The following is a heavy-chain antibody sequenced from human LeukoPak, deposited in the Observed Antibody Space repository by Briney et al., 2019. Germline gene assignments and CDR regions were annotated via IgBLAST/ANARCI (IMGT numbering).Heavy chain of an antibody. J-gene: IGHJ4*02. CDR1: GGTLITYA. CDR3: ARDWTEGYCSSTSCRPLGY. V-gene: IGHV1-69*13. CDR2: IIPIFGTA. D-gene: IGHD2-2*01. Sequence: SVKVSCKASGGTLITYAISWVRQAPGQGLEWMGGIIPIFGTANYAQKFQGRVTITADESTSTAYMELSSLRSEDTAVYYCARDWTEGYCSSTSCRPLGYWGQGTLVTVSS.